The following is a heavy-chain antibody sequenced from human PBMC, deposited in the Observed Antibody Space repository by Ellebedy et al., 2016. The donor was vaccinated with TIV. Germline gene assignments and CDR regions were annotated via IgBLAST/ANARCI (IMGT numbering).Heavy chain of an antibody. CDR2: INHSGSA. Sequence: SETLSLXXAVYGGSFSDYYWGWIRQPPGKGLEWIGEINHSGSANYNPSLKSRVTMSVDTSKNQFSLKLSSVTAADTAVYYCARRDTYSFAYWGQGILVTVFS. CDR3: ARRDTYSFAY. D-gene: IGHD5-18*01. V-gene: IGHV4-34*01. CDR1: GGSFSDYY. J-gene: IGHJ4*02.